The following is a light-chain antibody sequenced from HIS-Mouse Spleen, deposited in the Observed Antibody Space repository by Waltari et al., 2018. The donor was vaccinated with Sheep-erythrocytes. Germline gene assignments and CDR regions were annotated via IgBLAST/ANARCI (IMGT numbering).Light chain of an antibody. CDR2: DAS. J-gene: IGKJ5*01. CDR1: QSVSSY. CDR3: QQRSNWPPIT. Sequence: EIVLTQSPATLSLSPGERATLSCRASQSVSSYLAWYQQKPGQAPRLLIYDASNRATGSAARLSGSGSGTDFTLTISSLEPEDFAVYYCQQRSNWPPITFGQGTRLEIK. V-gene: IGKV3-11*01.